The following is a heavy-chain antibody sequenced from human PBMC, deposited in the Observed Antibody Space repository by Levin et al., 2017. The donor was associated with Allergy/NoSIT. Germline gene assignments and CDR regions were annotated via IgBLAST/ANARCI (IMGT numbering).Heavy chain of an antibody. CDR2: ISYDGSKK. D-gene: IGHD2-15*01. V-gene: IGHV3-30*18. J-gene: IGHJ4*02. CDR3: AKDLRQGMVVVVAATN. CDR1: GFIFNTYG. Sequence: SCAASGFIFNTYGMHWVRQAPGKGLEWVAVISYDGSKKYYADSVKGRFTISRDNSKNTLYLQMNSLRAEDTAVYYCAKDLRQGMVVVVAATNWGQGTLVTVSS.